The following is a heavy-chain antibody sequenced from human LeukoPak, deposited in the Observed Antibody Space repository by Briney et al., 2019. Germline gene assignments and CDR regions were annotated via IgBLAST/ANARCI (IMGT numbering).Heavy chain of an antibody. Sequence: ASVKLSCKASGYTFTIYGISWVRQAPGQGLEWMGWISAYNGNTTYAQKLQGRVTMTTDTSTSTTFMELRSLRSDDTAVYYCARDPLNYDILTGYLLGYWGQGTLVTVSS. J-gene: IGHJ4*02. CDR1: GYTFTIYG. CDR2: ISAYNGNT. CDR3: ARDPLNYDILTGYLLGY. D-gene: IGHD3-9*01. V-gene: IGHV1-18*01.